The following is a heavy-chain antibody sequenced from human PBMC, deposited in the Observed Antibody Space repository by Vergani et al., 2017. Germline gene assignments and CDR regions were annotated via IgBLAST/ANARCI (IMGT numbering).Heavy chain of an antibody. CDR2: ISAYNGNT. D-gene: IGHD3-22*01. Sequence: QVQLVQSGAEMKKPGASVKVSCKASGYSFYTYGISWVRQAPGQGLEWMGLISAYNGNTNYAQKFQGRVTMTRDTSTSTDYMELRSLGTDDTAVYYCARSNYYDSSGNGAFDIWGQGTMVTVSS. CDR3: ARSNYYDSSGNGAFDI. CDR1: GYSFYTYG. V-gene: IGHV1-18*01. J-gene: IGHJ3*02.